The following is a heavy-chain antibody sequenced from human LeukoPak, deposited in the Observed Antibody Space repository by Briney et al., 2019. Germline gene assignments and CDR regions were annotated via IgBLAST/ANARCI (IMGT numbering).Heavy chain of an antibody. CDR3: ARRPLFLPLDK. CDR2: IFHNGSP. J-gene: IGHJ4*02. V-gene: IGHV4/OR15-8*01. CDR1: GDSIRSDNW. D-gene: IGHD2-21*01. Sequence: PSETLSLTCVVSGDSIRSDNWWNWVRQPPGKGLEWIGEIFHNGSPNYNPSLKSRVTMSVDRSTNQFSLRLSSVTAADTAKYYCARRPLFLPLDKWGQGALVTV.